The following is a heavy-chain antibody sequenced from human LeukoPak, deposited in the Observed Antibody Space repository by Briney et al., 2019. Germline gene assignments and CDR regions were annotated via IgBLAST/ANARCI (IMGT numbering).Heavy chain of an antibody. Sequence: GASVKVSCKTSGGTFSSYAISWVRQALGQGLEWMGGIIPIFGTANYAQKFQGRVTITADESTSTAYMELSSLRSEDTAVYYWAYGSGSYDNWFDPWGQGTLVTVSS. D-gene: IGHD3-10*01. CDR2: IIPIFGTA. CDR1: GGTFSSYA. J-gene: IGHJ5*02. CDR3: AYGSGSYDNWFDP. V-gene: IGHV1-69*13.